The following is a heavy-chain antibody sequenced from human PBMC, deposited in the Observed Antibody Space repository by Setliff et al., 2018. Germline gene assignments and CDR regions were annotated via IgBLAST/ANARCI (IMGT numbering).Heavy chain of an antibody. J-gene: IGHJ4*02. V-gene: IGHV3-48*01. D-gene: IGHD3-22*01. CDR1: GFTFSGYY. Sequence: QPGGSLRLSCAASGFTFSGYYMQWVRQAPGKGLEWVSYINSRSSTIFYADSVKGRFTISRDNAKNSLYLQMNGLRAEDTALYYCARANYYDSSGYYESDYWGQGTLVTVSS. CDR3: ARANYYDSSGYYESDY. CDR2: INSRSSTI.